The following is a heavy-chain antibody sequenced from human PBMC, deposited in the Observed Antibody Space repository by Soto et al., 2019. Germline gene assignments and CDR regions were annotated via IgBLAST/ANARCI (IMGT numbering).Heavy chain of an antibody. CDR2: IKSKTDGGTT. CDR1: GFTFGDYA. V-gene: IGHV3-15*01. J-gene: IGHJ4*02. Sequence: PGGSLRLSCTASGFTFGDYAMSWFRQAPGKGLEWVGRIKSKTDGGTTDYAAPVKGRFTISRDDSKNTLYLQMNSLKTEDTAVYYCTTVGLYYDYVWGSYRYPYYFDYWGQGTLVTVSS. CDR3: TTVGLYYDYVWGSYRYPYYFDY. D-gene: IGHD3-16*02.